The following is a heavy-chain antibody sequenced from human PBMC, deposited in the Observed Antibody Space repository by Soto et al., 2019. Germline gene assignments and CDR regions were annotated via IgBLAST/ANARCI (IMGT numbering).Heavy chain of an antibody. CDR2: ISYDGSNK. J-gene: IGHJ4*02. Sequence: QVQLVESGGGVVQPGRSLRLSCAASGFTFSSYAMHWVRQAPGKGLEWVAVISYDGSNKYYADSVKGRFTISRDNSKNTLYLQMNSLRAEDTAVYYCARDSPSGDYWYYFDYWGQGTLVTVSS. V-gene: IGHV3-30-3*01. CDR1: GFTFSSYA. D-gene: IGHD4-17*01. CDR3: ARDSPSGDYWYYFDY.